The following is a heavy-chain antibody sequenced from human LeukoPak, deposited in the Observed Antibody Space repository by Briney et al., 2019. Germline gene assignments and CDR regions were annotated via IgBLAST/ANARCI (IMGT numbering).Heavy chain of an antibody. J-gene: IGHJ4*02. CDR1: GFTFSSYS. CDR2: ISTSSSYI. D-gene: IGHD5-12*01. V-gene: IGHV3-21*01. CDR3: ARETREYSGQNYFDY. Sequence: PGGSLRLSCAASGFTFSSYSMNWVRQAPGKGLEWVSSISTSSSYIYYADSVKGRFTISRDNAKNSLYLQMNSLRAEDTAVYYCARETREYSGQNYFDYWGQGTLVTVSS.